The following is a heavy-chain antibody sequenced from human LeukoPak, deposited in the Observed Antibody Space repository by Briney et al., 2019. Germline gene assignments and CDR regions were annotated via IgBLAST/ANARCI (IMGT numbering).Heavy chain of an antibody. V-gene: IGHV1-69*06. Sequence: SVKVSCKASGGTFNSYAISWVRQAPGQGLEWMGGIISMSDTANYPQKFRGRLTITADIPASTVYMELSSLRSEDTAVYYCAREDDTGRYMGDDALDIWGQGTVVTVSS. CDR3: AREDDTGRYMGDDALDI. CDR1: GGTFNSYA. D-gene: IGHD1-26*01. CDR2: IISMSDTA. J-gene: IGHJ3*02.